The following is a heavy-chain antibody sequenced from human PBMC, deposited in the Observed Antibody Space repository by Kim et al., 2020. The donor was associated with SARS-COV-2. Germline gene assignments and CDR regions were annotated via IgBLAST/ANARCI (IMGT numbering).Heavy chain of an antibody. J-gene: IGHJ3*02. Sequence: SETLSLTCTVSGGSISSGGYYWSWIRQHPGKGLEWIGYIYYSGSTYYNPPLKSRVTISVDTSKNQFSLKLSSVTAADTAVYYCASFRPDTAMVEPAFDIWGQGTMVTVSS. CDR3: ASFRPDTAMVEPAFDI. CDR1: GGSISSGGYY. V-gene: IGHV4-31*03. CDR2: IYYSGST. D-gene: IGHD5-18*01.